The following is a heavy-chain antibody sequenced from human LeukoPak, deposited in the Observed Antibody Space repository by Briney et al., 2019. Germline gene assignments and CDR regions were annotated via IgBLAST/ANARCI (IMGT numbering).Heavy chain of an antibody. CDR1: GFTFSSYS. D-gene: IGHD3-10*01. CDR3: ARGIDGALDY. Sequence: PGGSLRLSCAASGFTFSSYSMNWVRQAPGKGLEWVSYISSSSSTIYYADSVKGRFTISRDNSKNMLFLQMTSLRAEDTARYYCARGIDGALDYWGQGTLVTVSS. V-gene: IGHV3-48*01. CDR2: ISSSSSTI. J-gene: IGHJ4*02.